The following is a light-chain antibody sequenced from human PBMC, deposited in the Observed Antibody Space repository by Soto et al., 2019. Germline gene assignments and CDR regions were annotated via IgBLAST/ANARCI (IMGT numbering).Light chain of an antibody. Sequence: DIQMTQSPSYVSASVGDRVSITCRASQDIRSWLAWYQQRPGKAPKLLIYAATILQSGVPSRFSGSGSGTTFTLIINNLQPEDFASYFCQQANSFPLTFGGGTKV. CDR3: QQANSFPLT. J-gene: IGKJ4*01. CDR1: QDIRSW. CDR2: AAT. V-gene: IGKV1-12*01.